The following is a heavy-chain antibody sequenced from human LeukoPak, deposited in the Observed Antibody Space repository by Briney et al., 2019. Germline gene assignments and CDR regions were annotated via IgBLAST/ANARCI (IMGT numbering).Heavy chain of an antibody. V-gene: IGHV3-64D*09. CDR3: VKITSVTGGDC. CDR1: GFTFSSYA. D-gene: IGHD1-1*01. J-gene: IGHJ4*02. Sequence: GGSLRLSCSASGFTFSSYAMYWVRQAPGKGLEYVSGISSNGGSSFYADSVKGRFTISRDNSKNTLYLQMSSLRAEDTAVYYCVKITSVTGGDCWGQGTRLTVSS. CDR2: ISSNGGSS.